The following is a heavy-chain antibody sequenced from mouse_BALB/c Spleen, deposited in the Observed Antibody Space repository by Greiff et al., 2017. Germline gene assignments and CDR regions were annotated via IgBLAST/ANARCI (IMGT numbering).Heavy chain of an antibody. CDR1: GFTFTDYY. D-gene: IGHD1-1*01. CDR3: ARDGGRGTWFAY. CDR2: IRNKANGYTT. V-gene: IGHV7-3*02. J-gene: IGHJ3*01. Sequence: VQLKESGGGLVQPGGSLRLSCATSGFTFTDYYMSWVRQPPGKALEWLGFIRNKANGYTTEYSASVKGRFTISRDNSQSILYLQMNTLRAEDSATYYCARDGGRGTWFAYWGQGTLVTVSA.